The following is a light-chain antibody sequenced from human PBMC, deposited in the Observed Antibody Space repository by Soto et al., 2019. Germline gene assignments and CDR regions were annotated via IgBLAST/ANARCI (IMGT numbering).Light chain of an antibody. CDR3: QHRSNWPSIT. J-gene: IGKJ5*01. Sequence: ESVFTQSPGTLSLNPGERATLSCRASQSISSYLAWYQQKPGQAPRLLMYDASNRATGIPARFSGSGSGTDFTLTISSLEPEDFAVYYCQHRSNWPSITFGQGTRLEIK. CDR2: DAS. V-gene: IGKV3-11*01. CDR1: QSISSY.